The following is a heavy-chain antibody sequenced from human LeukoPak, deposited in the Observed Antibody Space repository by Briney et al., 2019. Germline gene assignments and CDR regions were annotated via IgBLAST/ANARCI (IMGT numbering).Heavy chain of an antibody. CDR1: GGSISTSSYY. V-gene: IGHV4-39*01. CDR2: IHNSEST. D-gene: IGHD5-18*01. Sequence: SETLSLTCTVSGGSISTSSYYWGWIRQPPGKGLEWIGNIHNSESTYYNPSLKSRVTMSVDTSKNQFSLKLSSVTAADTAVYYCARQVTFGYAFAYYFDYWGQGSLITVSS. J-gene: IGHJ4*02. CDR3: ARQVTFGYAFAYYFDY.